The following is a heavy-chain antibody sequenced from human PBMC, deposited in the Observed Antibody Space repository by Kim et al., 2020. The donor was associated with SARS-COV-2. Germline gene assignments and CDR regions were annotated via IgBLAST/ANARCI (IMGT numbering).Heavy chain of an antibody. D-gene: IGHD1-26*01. J-gene: IGHJ4*02. V-gene: IGHV1-2*06. CDR1: GYTFTGYY. CDR2: INPNSGGT. Sequence: ASVKVSCKASGYTFTGYYMHWVRQAPGQGLEWMGRINPNSGGTNYAQKFQGRVTMTRDTSISTAYMELSRLRSDDTAVYYCARDQGSGSYYSSHNWGQGTLVTVSS. CDR3: ARDQGSGSYYSSHN.